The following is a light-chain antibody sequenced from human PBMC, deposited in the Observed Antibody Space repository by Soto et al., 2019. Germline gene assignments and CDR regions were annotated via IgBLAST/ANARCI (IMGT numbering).Light chain of an antibody. V-gene: IGLV1-51*01. CDR2: DDD. J-gene: IGLJ1*01. CDR3: GSWDSSLSAYV. Sequence: QTVLTQPPSLSAGPGQRVTISCSGGSSNIGGNSVSWYQQLPGTAPKLLIYDDDKRPSGIPDRFSASKSGTSATLGITGFQTGDEGDYYCGSWDSSLSAYVFGTWTKVNVL. CDR1: SSNIGGNS.